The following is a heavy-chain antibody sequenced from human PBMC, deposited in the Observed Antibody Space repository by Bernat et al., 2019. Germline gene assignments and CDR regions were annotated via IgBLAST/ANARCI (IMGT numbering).Heavy chain of an antibody. J-gene: IGHJ4*02. CDR2: IYYSGST. CDR1: GGSISSYY. CDR3: ARRGRDGYNSLFDY. Sequence: QVQLQESGPGLVKPSETLSLTCTVSGGSISSYYWSWIRQPPGKGLEWIGYIYYSGSTNYNPSLKSRVTISVDTSKNQFSLTLSSVTAADTAVYYCARRGRDGYNSLFDYWGQGTLVTVSS. V-gene: IGHV4-59*08. D-gene: IGHD5-24*01.